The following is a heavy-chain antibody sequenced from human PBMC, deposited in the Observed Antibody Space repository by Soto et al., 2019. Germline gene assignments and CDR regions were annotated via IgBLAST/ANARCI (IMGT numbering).Heavy chain of an antibody. V-gene: IGHV3-7*01. Sequence: GGSLILSCASSGFTFSRYWMSWVRQAPGKGLEWVANIKQDGSEKYYVDSVKGRFTISRDNAKNSLYLQMNSLRAEDTAVYYCARDEGTTGYFDYWGQGTLVTVSS. J-gene: IGHJ4*02. D-gene: IGHD4-17*01. CDR1: GFTFSRYW. CDR2: IKQDGSEK. CDR3: ARDEGTTGYFDY.